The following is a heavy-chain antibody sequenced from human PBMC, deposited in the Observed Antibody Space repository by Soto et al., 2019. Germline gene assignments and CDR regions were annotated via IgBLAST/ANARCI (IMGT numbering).Heavy chain of an antibody. CDR3: VRDSSGLRYYDFWSGYYTVDNWFDP. D-gene: IGHD3-3*01. J-gene: IGHJ5*02. CDR1: GYTFTSYG. CDR2: ISAYNGNT. Sequence: GASVKVSCKASGYTFTSYGISWVRQAPGQGHEWMGWISAYNGNTNYAQKLQGRVTMTTDTSTSTAYMELRSLRSDDTAVYYCVRDSSGLRYYDFWSGYYTVDNWFDPWGQGTLVTVS. V-gene: IGHV1-18*01.